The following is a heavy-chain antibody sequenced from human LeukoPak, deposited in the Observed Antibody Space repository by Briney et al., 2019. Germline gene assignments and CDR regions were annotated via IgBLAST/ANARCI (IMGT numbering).Heavy chain of an antibody. J-gene: IGHJ6*03. CDR2: INTNTGNP. Sequence: ASVKVSCKASGYSFTLYAMNWVRQAPGQGLEWMGWINTNTGNPTYAQGFTGRFVFSLDTSVSTAYLQISSLKAEDTAVYYCARTSSGWSSWGEYYYYYMDVWGKGTTVTVSS. D-gene: IGHD6-19*01. CDR1: GYSFTLYA. CDR3: ARTSSGWSSWGEYYYYYMDV. V-gene: IGHV7-4-1*02.